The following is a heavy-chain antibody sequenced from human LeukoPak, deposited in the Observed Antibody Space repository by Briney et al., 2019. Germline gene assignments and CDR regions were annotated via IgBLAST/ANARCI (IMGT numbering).Heavy chain of an antibody. J-gene: IGHJ5*02. D-gene: IGHD3-22*01. CDR2: INHSGST. CDR1: GGSFSGFY. V-gene: IGHV4-34*01. Sequence: SETLSPTRAVYGGSFSGFYWSCIREPPGKGLEGSGEINHSGSTNYNPSLKSRVTISVDTSKNQFSLKLSSVTAADTAVYYCARNIIGYWSSGYYWPWGQGTLVTVSS. CDR3: ARNIIGYWSSGYYWP.